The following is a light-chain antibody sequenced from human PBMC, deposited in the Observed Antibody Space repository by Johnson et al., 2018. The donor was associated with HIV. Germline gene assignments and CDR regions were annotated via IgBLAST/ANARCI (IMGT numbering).Light chain of an antibody. Sequence: QSVLTQPPSVSAAPGQKVTISCSGNTSKIENNYVSWYQQFPERAPKLLIYDNTKRPSGIPDRFSGSKSDASATLAITGLQTGDAADYYCGTWDTSLGAQYVFGSGTKVTVL. CDR2: DNT. CDR1: TSKIENNY. V-gene: IGLV1-51*01. J-gene: IGLJ6*01. CDR3: GTWDTSLGAQYV.